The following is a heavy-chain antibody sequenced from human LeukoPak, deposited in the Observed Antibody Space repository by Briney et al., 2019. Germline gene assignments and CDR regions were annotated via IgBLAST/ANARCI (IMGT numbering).Heavy chain of an antibody. Sequence: ASVKVSCKASGYTFTGYYMHWVRQAPGQGLEWMGWINPNSGGTNYAQKFQGRVTMTRDTSISTAYMELSRLRSDDTAVYYCVRELGYCSGGSCQNWFDPWGQGTLVTVSS. CDR1: GYTFTGYY. V-gene: IGHV1-2*02. D-gene: IGHD2-15*01. CDR2: INPNSGGT. J-gene: IGHJ5*02. CDR3: VRELGYCSGGSCQNWFDP.